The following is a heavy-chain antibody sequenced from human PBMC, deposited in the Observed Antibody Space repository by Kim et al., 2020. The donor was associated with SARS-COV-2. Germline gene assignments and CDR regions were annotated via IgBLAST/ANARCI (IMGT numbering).Heavy chain of an antibody. D-gene: IGHD3-10*01. V-gene: IGHV7-4-1*02. J-gene: IGHJ6*02. Sequence: ASVKVSCKASGYTFTSYAMNWVRQAPGQGLEWMGWINTNTGNPTYAQGFTGRFVFSLDTSVSTAYLQISSLKAEDTAVYYCARGEGGREVRGVSYYYYGMDVWGQGTTVTVSS. CDR3: ARGEGGREVRGVSYYYYGMDV. CDR2: INTNTGNP. CDR1: GYTFTSYA.